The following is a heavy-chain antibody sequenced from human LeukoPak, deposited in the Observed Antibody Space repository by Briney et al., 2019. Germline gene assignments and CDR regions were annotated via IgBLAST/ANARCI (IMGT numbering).Heavy chain of an antibody. D-gene: IGHD2-2*02. CDR3: ARTPYCSSTSCYSQRGGFFDY. J-gene: IGHJ4*02. CDR2: INPSGGST. V-gene: IGHV1-46*01. CDR1: GYTFTGYY. Sequence: ASVKVSCKASGYTFTGYYMHWVRQAPGQGLEWMGIINPSGGSTSYAQKFQGRVTMTRDMSTSTVYMELSSLRSEDTAVYYCARTPYCSSTSCYSQRGGFFDYWGQGTLVTVSS.